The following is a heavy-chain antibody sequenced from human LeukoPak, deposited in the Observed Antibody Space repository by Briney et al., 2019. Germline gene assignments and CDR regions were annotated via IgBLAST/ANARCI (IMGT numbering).Heavy chain of an antibody. CDR1: GYTFTSYG. J-gene: IGHJ4*02. D-gene: IGHD5-12*01. V-gene: IGHV1-18*01. CDR3: TSTGYSGHDPLHY. CDR2: ISAYNGNT. Sequence: ASVKVSCKASGYTFTSYGISWVRQAPGQGLEWMGWISAYNGNTKYVQKLQGRVTMTTDSSTSTAYMELRSLRSDDTAVYYCTSTGYSGHDPLHYWGRGTLVTVSS.